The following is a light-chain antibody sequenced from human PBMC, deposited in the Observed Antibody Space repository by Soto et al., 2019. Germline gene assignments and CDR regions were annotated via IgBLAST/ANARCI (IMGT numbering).Light chain of an antibody. Sequence: ELVLTKSPGTLSLSPRERATLSCTASQSVSNSYLAWYQHKPVQAPRLLISGASSRATCIPDRFSGRGSGTDFTLNISSLEPEDFAVYYCQHYGSSPWTFGQGTKVQIK. CDR3: QHYGSSPWT. CDR1: QSVSNSY. J-gene: IGKJ1*01. V-gene: IGKV3-20*01. CDR2: GAS.